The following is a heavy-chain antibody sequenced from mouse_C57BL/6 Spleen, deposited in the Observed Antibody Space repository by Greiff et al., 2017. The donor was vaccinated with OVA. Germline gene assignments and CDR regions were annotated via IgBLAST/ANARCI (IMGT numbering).Heavy chain of an antibody. CDR1: GFTFSSYA. CDR2: ISDGGSYT. CDR3: ARASYYSNYDYYAMDY. D-gene: IGHD2-5*01. J-gene: IGHJ4*01. V-gene: IGHV5-4*01. Sequence: EVQRVESGGGLVKPGGSLKLSCAASGFTFSSYAMSWVRQTPEKRLEWVATISDGGSYTYYPDNVKGRFTISRDNAKNNLYLQMSHLKSEDTAMYYCARASYYSNYDYYAMDYWGQGTSVTVSS.